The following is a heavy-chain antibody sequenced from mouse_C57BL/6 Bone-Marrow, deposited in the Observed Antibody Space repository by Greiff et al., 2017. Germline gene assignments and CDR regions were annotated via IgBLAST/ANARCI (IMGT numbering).Heavy chain of an antibody. CDR3: AREGYGSSYQFAY. V-gene: IGHV1-75*01. J-gene: IGHJ3*01. D-gene: IGHD1-1*01. CDR1: GYTFTDYY. Sequence: QVQLQQSGPELVKPGASVKISCKASGYTFTDYYINWVKQRPGQGLEWIGWIFPGSGSTYYNEKFKGKATLTVDKSSSTAYMLLCSLTSEDSAVYFCAREGYGSSYQFAYWGQGTLVTVSA. CDR2: IFPGSGST.